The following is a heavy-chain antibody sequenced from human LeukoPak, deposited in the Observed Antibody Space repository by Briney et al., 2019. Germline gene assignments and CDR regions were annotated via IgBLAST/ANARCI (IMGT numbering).Heavy chain of an antibody. J-gene: IGHJ4*02. D-gene: IGHD6-6*01. Sequence: PSETLSLTCTVSGGSVSSGSYYWGWIRQPPGKGLEWIGSIYYSGSTYYNPSLKSRVTISLDTSKNQLSLKLSSVTAADTAVYYCARLAEYSSSSWGQGTLVTVSS. V-gene: IGHV4-39*01. CDR1: GGSVSSGSYY. CDR3: ARLAEYSSSS. CDR2: IYYSGST.